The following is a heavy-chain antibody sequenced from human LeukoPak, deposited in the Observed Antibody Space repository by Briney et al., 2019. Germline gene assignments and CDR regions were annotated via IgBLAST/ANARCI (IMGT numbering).Heavy chain of an antibody. Sequence: RGPLRLSCAASGFTFSSYSMNWVRQAPGKGLEWVSSISTSSSYIYYADSVKGRFTISRDKATTSLYLQMKSLRAEDTAVYYCAREIPSSTDLFDYWGQRTLVTVSS. J-gene: IGHJ4*02. CDR2: ISTSSSYI. V-gene: IGHV3-21*01. CDR3: AREIPSSTDLFDY. D-gene: IGHD2-2*01. CDR1: GFTFSSYS.